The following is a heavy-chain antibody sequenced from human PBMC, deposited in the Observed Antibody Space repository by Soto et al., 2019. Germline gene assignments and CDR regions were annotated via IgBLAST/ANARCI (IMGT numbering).Heavy chain of an antibody. V-gene: IGHV3-23*01. CDR1: GFTFGDYA. D-gene: IGHD1-20*01. CDR2: IGGTGSDT. J-gene: IGHJ5*02. CDR3: AKDAVPYNGKWDWFDT. Sequence: QFLESGGGLVQPGGSLRVHCVASGFTFGDYAMSWVRQAPGKGLEWVSSIGGTGSDTYYAASVKGRFTISRDNSKSTPYLQMNNLRVDDTAIYYCAKDAVPYNGKWDWFDTWGQGTLVTVSS.